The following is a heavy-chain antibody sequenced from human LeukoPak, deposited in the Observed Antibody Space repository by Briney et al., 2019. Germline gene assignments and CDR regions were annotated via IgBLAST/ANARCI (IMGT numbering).Heavy chain of an antibody. Sequence: SETLPLTCSVLGRSVSVRNYYARWIRQPPGKGLEWIGSIFYTVNTYYNPSLKSRVTISVDPSRNQFSLKLTSVTAADTAVYYCARHFRPNVHIDSYYYYMDVWGKGTTVTVSS. CDR2: IFYTVNT. CDR1: GRSVSVRNYY. J-gene: IGHJ6*03. D-gene: IGHD6-6*01. V-gene: IGHV4-39*01. CDR3: ARHFRPNVHIDSYYYYMDV.